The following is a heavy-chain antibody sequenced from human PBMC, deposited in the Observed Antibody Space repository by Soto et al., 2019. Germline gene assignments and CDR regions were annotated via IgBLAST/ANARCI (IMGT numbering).Heavy chain of an antibody. V-gene: IGHV4-31*03. J-gene: IGHJ5*02. CDR2: IYYSGST. Sequence: PSETLSLTCTVSGGSISSGGYCWSWIRQHPGKGLEWIGYIYYSGSTYYNPSLKSRVTISVDTSRNQFSLKLSSVTAADTAVYYCARGGGLSIVVVPAAMRRLNWFDPWGQGTLVTVSS. CDR1: GGSISSGGYC. D-gene: IGHD2-2*01. CDR3: ARGGGLSIVVVPAAMRRLNWFDP.